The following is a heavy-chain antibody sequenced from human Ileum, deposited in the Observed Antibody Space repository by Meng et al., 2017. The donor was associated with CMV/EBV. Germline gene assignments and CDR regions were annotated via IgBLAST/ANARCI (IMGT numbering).Heavy chain of an antibody. V-gene: IGHV4-4*02. D-gene: IGHD3-22*01. CDR3: ASNGYFSLDY. CDR1: GGSFKSHDW. J-gene: IGHJ4*02. Sequence: LPCAVSGGSFKSHDWWSWVRRPPGKGLEWIGETKHSGTATYNPSLKSRVTMSLDESKNDFSLRLTSVTAADTAVYYCASNGYFSLDYWSQGTLVTVSS. CDR2: TKHSGTA.